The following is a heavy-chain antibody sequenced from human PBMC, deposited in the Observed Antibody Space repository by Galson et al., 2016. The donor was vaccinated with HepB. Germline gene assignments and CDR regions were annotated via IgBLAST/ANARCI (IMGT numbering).Heavy chain of an antibody. CDR3: ATSGNGRGYSCSLGLAGRDY. V-gene: IGHV1-3*04. CDR1: GYTFNMYA. J-gene: IGHJ4*02. CDR2: INTATGNT. Sequence: SVKVSCKASGYTFNMYAMHWVRQAPGQRLEWMGWINTATGNTRYSQNFQGRVTITRGPSASTAYMELRSLRSEDTAVYYCATSGNGRGYSCSLGLAGRDYWGQGTPLIVSS. D-gene: IGHD5-12*01.